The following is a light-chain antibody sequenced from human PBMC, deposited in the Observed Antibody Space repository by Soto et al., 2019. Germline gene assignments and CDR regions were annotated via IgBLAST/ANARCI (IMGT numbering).Light chain of an antibody. V-gene: IGKV3-20*01. CDR3: QQYGSSGT. CDR1: QSVSSSY. CDR2: LAS. J-gene: IGKJ1*01. Sequence: EIVLTQSPGTLSLSPGEGATLSCRASQSVSSSYLAWYQQKPGQAPRLLIYLASSRAPGIPDRFSGGGSGTDFTLTISRLEPEDFAVYYCQQYGSSGTFGQGTKVDI.